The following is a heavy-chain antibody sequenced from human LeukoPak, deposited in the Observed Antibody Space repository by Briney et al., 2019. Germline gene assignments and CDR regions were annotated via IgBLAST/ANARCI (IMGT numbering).Heavy chain of an antibody. CDR2: ISYDGSNK. D-gene: IGHD6-13*01. J-gene: IGHJ4*02. CDR1: GFTFSSYG. CDR3: ARDQDPGIADY. V-gene: IGHV3-30*03. Sequence: QTGGSLRLSCAASGFTFSSYGMHWVRQAPGKGLEWVAVISYDGSNKYYADSVKGRFTISRDNSKNTLYLQMNSLRAEDTAVYYCARDQDPGIADYWGQGTLVTVSS.